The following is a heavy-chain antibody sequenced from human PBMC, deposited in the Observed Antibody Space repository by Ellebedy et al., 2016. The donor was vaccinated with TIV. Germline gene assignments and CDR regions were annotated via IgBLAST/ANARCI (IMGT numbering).Heavy chain of an antibody. Sequence: ASVKVSXKASGYTFTSYGISWVRQAPGQGLEWMGWINAGNGNTKYSQKFQGRVTITRDTSTSTAYMELSSLRSEDTAVYYCARGKGRQWLVNDAFDIWGQGTMVTVSS. J-gene: IGHJ3*02. D-gene: IGHD6-19*01. CDR2: INAGNGNT. V-gene: IGHV1-18*01. CDR1: GYTFTSYG. CDR3: ARGKGRQWLVNDAFDI.